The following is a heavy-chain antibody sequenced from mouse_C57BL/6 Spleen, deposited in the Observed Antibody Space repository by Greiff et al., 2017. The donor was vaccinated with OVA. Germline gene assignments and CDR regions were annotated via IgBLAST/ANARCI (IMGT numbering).Heavy chain of an antibody. CDR3: ASLTGTGWYFDV. Sequence: EVKVEESGAELVKPGASVKLSCTASGFNIKDYYMHWVKQRTEQGLEWIGRIDPEDGETKYAPKFQGKATITADTSSNTAYLQLSSLTSEDTAVYYCASLTGTGWYFDVWGTGTTVTVSS. V-gene: IGHV14-2*01. J-gene: IGHJ1*03. CDR2: IDPEDGET. D-gene: IGHD4-1*01. CDR1: GFNIKDYY.